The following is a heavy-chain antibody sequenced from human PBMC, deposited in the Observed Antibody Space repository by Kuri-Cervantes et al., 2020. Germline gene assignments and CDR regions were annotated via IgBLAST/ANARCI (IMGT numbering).Heavy chain of an antibody. D-gene: IGHD5-24*01. CDR3: ARTDEGNFDGYITLDY. J-gene: IGHJ4*02. CDR2: IHKGGST. Sequence: SETLSLTCTVSGGSMNNYYWSWIRQPPGKALEWLGNIHKGGSTNFNPSLKSRISISVDTSKNQFSLKLTPLTVADTAVYYCARTDEGNFDGYITLDYWGQGTLVTVSS. CDR1: GGSMNNYY. V-gene: IGHV4-4*09.